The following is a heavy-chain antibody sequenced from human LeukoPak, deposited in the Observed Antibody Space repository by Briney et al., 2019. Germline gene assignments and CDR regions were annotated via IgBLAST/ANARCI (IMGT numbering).Heavy chain of an antibody. V-gene: IGHV4-34*01. CDR1: GXSFSGYY. D-gene: IGHD3-22*01. CDR3: ARGPTYYYDSSGYSFFFQH. J-gene: IGHJ1*01. Sequence: SETLSLTCAVYGXSFSGYYWSWIRQPPGKGLEWIGEINHSGSTNYNPSLKSRVTISVDTSKNQFSLKLSSVTAADTAVYYCARGPTYYYDSSGYSFFFQHWGQGTLVTVSS. CDR2: INHSGST.